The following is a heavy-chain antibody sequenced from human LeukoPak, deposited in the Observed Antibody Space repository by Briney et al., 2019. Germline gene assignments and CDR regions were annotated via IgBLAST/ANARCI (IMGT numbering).Heavy chain of an antibody. V-gene: IGHV4-39*07. Sequence: PSETLSLTCTVSGGSISSSSYYWGWIRQPPGKGLEWIGSIYYSGSTYYNPSLKSRVTISVDTSKNQFSLKLSSVTAAGTAVYYCARGGPYSSGWYLSRWGQGTLVTVSS. J-gene: IGHJ4*02. CDR1: GGSISSSSYY. CDR2: IYYSGST. D-gene: IGHD6-19*01. CDR3: ARGGPYSSGWYLSR.